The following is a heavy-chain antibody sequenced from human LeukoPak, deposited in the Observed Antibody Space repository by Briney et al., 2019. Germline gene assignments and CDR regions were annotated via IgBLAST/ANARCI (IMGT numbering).Heavy chain of an antibody. J-gene: IGHJ4*02. D-gene: IGHD7-27*01. V-gene: IGHV4-39*01. CDR3: ARHPLTGDPYYFDY. Sequence: SETLSLTCTVSGGSISSSSYYWGWIRQPPGKGLEWIGSIYYSGSTYYNPSLKSRVTISVDTSKNQFSLKLSSVTAADTAVYYCARHPLTGDPYYFDYWGQGTLVTVSS. CDR1: GGSISSSSYY. CDR2: IYYSGST.